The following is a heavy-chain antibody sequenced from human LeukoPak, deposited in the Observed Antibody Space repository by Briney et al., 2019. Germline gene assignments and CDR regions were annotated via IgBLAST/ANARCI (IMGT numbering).Heavy chain of an antibody. CDR1: GYPIRSGYY. CDR3: ARYDYYDSSASTYYYYYIDV. V-gene: IGHV4-38-2*02. CDR2: IYHSGIT. D-gene: IGHD3-22*01. J-gene: IGHJ6*03. Sequence: SETLSLTCTVSGYPIRSGYYWGWIRQPPRKGLEWIGSIYHSGITYYNPSLKSRVTISVDTSKNQFSLKLSSVTAADTAVYYCARYDYYDSSASTYYYYYIDVWGKGTTVTVSS.